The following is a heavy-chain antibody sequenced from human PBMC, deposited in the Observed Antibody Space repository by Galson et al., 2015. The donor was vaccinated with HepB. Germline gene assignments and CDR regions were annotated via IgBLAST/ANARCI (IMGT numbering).Heavy chain of an antibody. CDR3: ARVLGLQRRDRWFDP. Sequence: SVKVSCKASGYTFTGYYLFWVRQAPGQGLEWMGWINPNSGGTKYVQKFLGRVTMTRDTSISTAYMELSRLRSDDTAVYYCARVLGLQRRDRWFDPWGQGTLVTVSS. V-gene: IGHV1-2*02. CDR1: GYTFTGYY. CDR2: INPNSGGT. D-gene: IGHD1-1*01. J-gene: IGHJ5*02.